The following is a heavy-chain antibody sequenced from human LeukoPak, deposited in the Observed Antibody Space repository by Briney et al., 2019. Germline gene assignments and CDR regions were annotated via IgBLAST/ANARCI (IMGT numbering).Heavy chain of an antibody. V-gene: IGHV4-38-2*02. Sequence: SETLSLTCTVSGYSISSGYYWGWIRQPPGKGLEWIGSIYYSGSTYYNPSLKSRVTISVDTSKNQFSLKLSSVTAADTAVYYCARVGEEGSYFDYWGQGTLVTVSS. CDR2: IYYSGST. CDR1: GYSISSGYY. CDR3: ARVGEEGSYFDY. J-gene: IGHJ4*02. D-gene: IGHD3-10*01.